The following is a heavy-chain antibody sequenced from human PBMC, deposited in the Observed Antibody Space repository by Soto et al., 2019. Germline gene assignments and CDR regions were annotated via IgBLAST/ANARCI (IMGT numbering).Heavy chain of an antibody. D-gene: IGHD4-17*01. V-gene: IGHV3-64D*08. J-gene: IGHJ4*02. CDR2: ISGNGVNV. CDR3: VRDSASTVTYDY. CDR1: GFTFSNHA. Sequence: EVQLVESGGGLVQPGGSLRLSCSASGFTFSNHALHWVRQAPGKRLEYVSAISGNGVNVDYAASVNSRFTISRDNSKNTLYLQMTSLTTEDTAIYYCVRDSASTVTYDYWGQGTLVTVSS.